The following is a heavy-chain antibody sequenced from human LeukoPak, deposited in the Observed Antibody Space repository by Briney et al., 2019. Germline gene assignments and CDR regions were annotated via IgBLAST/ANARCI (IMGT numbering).Heavy chain of an antibody. Sequence: SETLSLTSAVSGGSLSSYYSSWIPDPPGKGRERIGYTYTSGSTNYNPSLRSRVTISVDTPKNKFSRKLSSVTAADPPVYYCARRPREVYYFDSWGQGTLVTVSS. CDR2: TYTSGST. CDR3: ARRPREVYYFDS. V-gene: IGHV4-4*09. J-gene: IGHJ4*02. CDR1: GGSLSSYY.